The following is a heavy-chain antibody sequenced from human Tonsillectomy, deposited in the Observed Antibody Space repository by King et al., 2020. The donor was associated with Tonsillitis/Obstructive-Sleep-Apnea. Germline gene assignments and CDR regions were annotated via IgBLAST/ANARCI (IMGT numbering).Heavy chain of an antibody. Sequence: VQLVESGGGLIQPGGSLRLSCAASGFTVSSNYMSWVRQAPGKGLEWVSVIYSGGSTYYADSVKGRFTISRDNSKNTLYLQMNSLRAEDTAVYYCARVGYCSSTSCYADAFDIWGQGTMVTVSS. D-gene: IGHD2-2*01. CDR2: IYSGGST. CDR1: GFTVSSNY. J-gene: IGHJ3*02. V-gene: IGHV3-53*01. CDR3: ARVGYCSSTSCYADAFDI.